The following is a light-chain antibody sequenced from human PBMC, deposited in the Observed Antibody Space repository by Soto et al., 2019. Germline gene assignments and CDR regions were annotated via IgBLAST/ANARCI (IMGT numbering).Light chain of an antibody. Sequence: EIVLTQSPATLSLSPGERATLSCRTSQSVTTYLAWYQQKPGQAPRLLIYDASNRATGIPVRFSGSGSGTDFTLTISSLEPEDFALYYCQQRSDWPRTFGGGTKVEIK. CDR1: QSVTTY. V-gene: IGKV3-11*01. J-gene: IGKJ4*01. CDR2: DAS. CDR3: QQRSDWPRT.